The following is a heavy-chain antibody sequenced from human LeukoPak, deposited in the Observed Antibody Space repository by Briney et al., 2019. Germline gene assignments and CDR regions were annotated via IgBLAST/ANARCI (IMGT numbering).Heavy chain of an antibody. Sequence: SETLSLTCTVSGGFINSHYWSWIRQPPGKGLEWIGYIYYIGSTNYNPSLTSRVAISLDRIKNQFSLKLTSVTAADTGVYYCARRAADDAFDLWGQGTLVTVSS. J-gene: IGHJ3*01. CDR1: GGFINSHY. V-gene: IGHV4-59*08. CDR3: ARRAADDAFDL. CDR2: IYYIGST.